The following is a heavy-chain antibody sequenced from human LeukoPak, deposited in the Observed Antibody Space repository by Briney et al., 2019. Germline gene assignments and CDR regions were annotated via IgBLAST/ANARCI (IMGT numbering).Heavy chain of an antibody. V-gene: IGHV4-59*12. Sequence: PSETLSLTCTVSGGSISSYYWSWIRQPPGKGLEWIGYIYYSGSTNYNPSLKSRVTISVDTSKNQFSLKLSSVTAADTAVYYCARGSYYDYVWGSYRSNWFDPWGQGTLVTVSS. CDR2: IYYSGST. CDR1: GGSISSYY. D-gene: IGHD3-16*02. CDR3: ARGSYYDYVWGSYRSNWFDP. J-gene: IGHJ5*02.